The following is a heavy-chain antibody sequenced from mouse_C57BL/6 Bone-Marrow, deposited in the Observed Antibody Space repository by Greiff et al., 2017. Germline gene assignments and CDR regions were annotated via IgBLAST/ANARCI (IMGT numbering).Heavy chain of an antibody. J-gene: IGHJ3*01. D-gene: IGHD1-1*01. CDR2: ISYSGST. CDR3: ASSLYGSSPWFAY. V-gene: IGHV3-8*01. CDR1: GYSITSDY. Sequence: EVQRVESGPGLAKPSQTLSLTCSVTGYSITSDYWNWIRKFPGNKLEYMGYISYSGSTYYNPSLKSRISITRDTSKNQYYLQLNSVTTEDTATYYCASSLYGSSPWFAYWGQGTLVTVSA.